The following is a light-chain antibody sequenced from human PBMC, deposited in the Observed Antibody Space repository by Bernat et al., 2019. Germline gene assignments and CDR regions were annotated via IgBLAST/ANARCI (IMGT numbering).Light chain of an antibody. V-gene: IGKV3-20*01. CDR2: DAT. CDR1: QSVTNY. J-gene: IGKJ5*01. Sequence: EIVLTQSPATLSLSPGERATLSCRASQSVTNYLAWYQQKPGQAPRLLIYDATSRATGISDTLSGSGSGTEFTLTISRRKPEDVAVYYCQQYRSSPITFGQETRLEIK. CDR3: QQYRSSPIT.